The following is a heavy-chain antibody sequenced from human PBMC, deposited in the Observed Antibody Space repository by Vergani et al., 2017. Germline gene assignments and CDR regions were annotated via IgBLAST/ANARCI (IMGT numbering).Heavy chain of an antibody. CDR1: GDSVSSNSAA. Sequence: QVQLQQSGPGLVKPSQTLSLTCAISGDSVSSNSAAWNWIRQSPSRGLEWLGRTYYRSKWYNDYAVSVKSRITVNPETAKNQFSLHLNSVAPEDTAVYYCARGQPEYSSSPAGFDPWGQGTLVTVSA. CDR2: TYYRSKWYN. V-gene: IGHV6-1*01. J-gene: IGHJ5*02. CDR3: ARGQPEYSSSPAGFDP. D-gene: IGHD6-6*01.